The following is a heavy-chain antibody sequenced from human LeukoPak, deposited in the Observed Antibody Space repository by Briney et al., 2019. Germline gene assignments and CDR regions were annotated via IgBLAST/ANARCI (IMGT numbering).Heavy chain of an antibody. CDR1: GFTFSNYA. D-gene: IGHD1-26*01. V-gene: IGHV3-23*01. J-gene: IGHJ4*02. Sequence: GGSLRLSCAASGFTFSNYAMSWVRQAPGKGLEWVSGISGSGGSTFYADSVRGRFTISRDNSKNTLYLQMNSLRAEDTAVYYCAKDREWGAYYRFDYWGQGTLVTVSS. CDR3: AKDREWGAYYRFDY. CDR2: ISGSGGST.